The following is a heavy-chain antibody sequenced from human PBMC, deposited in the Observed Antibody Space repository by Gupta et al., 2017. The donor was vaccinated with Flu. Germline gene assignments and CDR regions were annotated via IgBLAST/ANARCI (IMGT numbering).Heavy chain of an antibody. CDR2: IWYDGSNK. V-gene: IGHV3-33*01. CDR1: EFTFSSYG. CDR3: AFIETGMDL. Sequence: QVQLVESGGGVVQPGRSLRLSCAASEFTFSSYGMHWVRQAPGKGLEWVAVIWYDGSNKDYADSVKGRFTISRDNSKNTLYLQMNSLRAEDTAVYYCAFIETGMDLWGQGTTVTVSS. J-gene: IGHJ6*02.